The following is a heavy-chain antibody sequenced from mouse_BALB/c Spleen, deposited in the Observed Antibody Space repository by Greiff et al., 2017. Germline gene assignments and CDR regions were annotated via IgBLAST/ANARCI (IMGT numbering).Heavy chain of an antibody. V-gene: IGHV1S81*02. J-gene: IGHJ2*01. CDR2: INPSNGRT. Sequence: QVQLQQPGAELVRPGASVKLSCKASGYTFTSYWMHWVKQRPGQGLEWIGEINPSNGRTNYNEKFKSKATLTVDKSSSTAYMQLSSLTSEDSAVYYCARLTTVVVDYWGQGTTLTVSS. CDR3: ARLTTVVVDY. CDR1: GYTFTSYW. D-gene: IGHD1-1*01.